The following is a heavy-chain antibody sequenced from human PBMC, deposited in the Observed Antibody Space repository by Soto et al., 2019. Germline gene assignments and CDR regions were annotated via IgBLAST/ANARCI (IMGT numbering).Heavy chain of an antibody. V-gene: IGHV3-23*01. CDR2: FRTGGDGGTT. CDR1: GFTFSSYS. Sequence: GGSLRLSCAASGFTFSSYSMSWVRQAPGKGLEWVSGFRTGGDGGTTYYADSVKGRFTISRDNSKNTLFLQMNSLRAEDTAIYYCAKKVNSGPGSQYFDSWGQGTLVTVSS. J-gene: IGHJ4*02. CDR3: AKKVNSGPGSQYFDS. D-gene: IGHD3-10*01.